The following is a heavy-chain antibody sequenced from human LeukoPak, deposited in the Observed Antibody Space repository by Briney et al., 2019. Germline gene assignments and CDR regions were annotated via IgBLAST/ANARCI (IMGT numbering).Heavy chain of an antibody. V-gene: IGHV1-69*13. J-gene: IGHJ5*02. CDR3: ARVSNGITIFGVENWFDP. CDR1: GGTFSSYA. Sequence: ASVKVSGKASGGTFSSYAISWVRQAPGQGLEWMGGIIPIFGTANYAQKFQGRVTITADESTSTAYMELSSLRSEDTAVYYCARVSNGITIFGVENWFDPWGQGTLVTVSS. CDR2: IIPIFGTA. D-gene: IGHD3-3*01.